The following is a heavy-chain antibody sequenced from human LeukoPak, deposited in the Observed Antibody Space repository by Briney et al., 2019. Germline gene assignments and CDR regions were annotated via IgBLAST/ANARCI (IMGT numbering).Heavy chain of an antibody. CDR2: ISSSSSYI. J-gene: IGHJ6*03. V-gene: IGHV3-21*01. Sequence: PGGSLRLSCAASGFTFSSYSMNWVRQAPGKGLEWVSSISSSSSYIYYADSVKGRFTISRDNAKNSLYLQMNSLRAEDTAVYYCARDFGSGWYGLYMDVWGKGTTVTVSS. CDR1: GFTFSSYS. D-gene: IGHD6-19*01. CDR3: ARDFGSGWYGLYMDV.